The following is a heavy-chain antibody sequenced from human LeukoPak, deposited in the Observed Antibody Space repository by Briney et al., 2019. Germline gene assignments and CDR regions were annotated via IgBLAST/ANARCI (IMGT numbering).Heavy chain of an antibody. V-gene: IGHV3-23*01. Sequence: GGSLRLSCVASGFSFSTYAMSWVRQVPGKGLAWVSAISGTGGNTFYAGPVKGRFTISRDNSKNTLYLQMNSLRVEDTAVYYCAKGGDSGTYYYSWFDPWGQGTLVTVSS. CDR1: GFSFSTYA. CDR3: AKGGDSGTYYYSWFDP. CDR2: ISGTGGNT. J-gene: IGHJ5*02. D-gene: IGHD3-22*01.